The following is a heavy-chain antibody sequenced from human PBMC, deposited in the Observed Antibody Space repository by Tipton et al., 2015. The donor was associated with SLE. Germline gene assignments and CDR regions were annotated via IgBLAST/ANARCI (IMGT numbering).Heavy chain of an antibody. J-gene: IGHJ5*02. D-gene: IGHD6-13*01. CDR3: ARARRGRSSRQEGDWFDP. Sequence: GLVKPSETLSLTCGVSAYSISSAYFWGWIRQPPGKGLEWIGSIHHTGSTYYNASLKSRVTISVDTFKNQFSLKLSSVTAADTAVYYCARARRGRSSRQEGDWFDPWGQGTLVTVSS. V-gene: IGHV4-38-2*01. CDR1: AYSISSAYF. CDR2: IHHTGST.